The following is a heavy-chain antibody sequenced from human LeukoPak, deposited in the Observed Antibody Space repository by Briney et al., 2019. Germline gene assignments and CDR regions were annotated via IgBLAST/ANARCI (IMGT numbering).Heavy chain of an antibody. D-gene: IGHD2-2*02. CDR3: ARGGVVVGPTTIVSPPFGF. V-gene: IGHV1-2*02. CDR2: INPNSDVT. J-gene: IGHJ4*02. Sequence: ASVKVSCKASGYSFSGYYIHWVRQAPGQGLEWIGWINPNSDVTTYAQKFQGRVTMTRDTSISTAYMELSGLRSDDTALYYCARGGVVVGPTTIVSPPFGFWGQGTLVTVSS. CDR1: GYSFSGYY.